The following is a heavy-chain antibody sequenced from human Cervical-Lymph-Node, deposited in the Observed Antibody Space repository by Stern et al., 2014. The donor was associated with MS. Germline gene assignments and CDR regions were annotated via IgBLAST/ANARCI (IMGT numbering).Heavy chain of an antibody. V-gene: IGHV3-48*02. CDR2: ISSSSSTI. CDR3: AREVVLRYFDWLEDYYYYYGMDV. D-gene: IGHD3-9*01. J-gene: IGHJ6*02. CDR1: GFTFSSYS. Sequence: VQLVESGGGLVQPGGSLRLSCAASGFTFSSYSMNWVRQAPGNGLEGVSYISSSSSTIYYADSVKGRFTISRDNAKNSLYLQMNSLRDEDTAVYYCAREVVLRYFDWLEDYYYYYGMDVWGQGTTVTVSS.